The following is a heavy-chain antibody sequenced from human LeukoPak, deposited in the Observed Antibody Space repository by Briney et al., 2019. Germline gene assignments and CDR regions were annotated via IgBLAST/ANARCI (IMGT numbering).Heavy chain of an antibody. J-gene: IGHJ4*02. Sequence: KPSETLSLTCTVSGGSISGYYWNWIRQPAGKGLEWIGRIHTSGSTNYNPSLKSRVTMSVDTSKNKFSLKLSSVTAADTAVYYCARVICSGGSCRFDYWGQGTLVTVSS. CDR2: IHTSGST. V-gene: IGHV4-4*07. D-gene: IGHD2-15*01. CDR1: GGSISGYY. CDR3: ARVICSGGSCRFDY.